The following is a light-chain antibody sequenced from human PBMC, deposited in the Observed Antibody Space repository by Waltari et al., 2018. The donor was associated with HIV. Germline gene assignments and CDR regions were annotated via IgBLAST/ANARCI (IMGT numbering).Light chain of an antibody. V-gene: IGKV1-9*01. CDR3: QQFKSYPFT. J-gene: IGKJ2*01. Sequence: DIHLTQSPAYLSASVGDRVTLTCRASEGISRFLAWYQPEPGKAPKLLIYTASTLQSGGPSMFSGSGSGTEFTLTVTSLQPEDFATYYCQQFKSYPFTFGQGTELGIK. CDR1: EGISRF. CDR2: TAS.